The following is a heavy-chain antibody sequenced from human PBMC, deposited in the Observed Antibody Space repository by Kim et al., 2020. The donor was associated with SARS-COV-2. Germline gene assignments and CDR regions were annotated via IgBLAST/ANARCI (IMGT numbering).Heavy chain of an antibody. CDR3: ARDPSDSHLFDP. V-gene: IGHV3-9*01. J-gene: IGHJ5*02. Sequence: GGSLRLSCAASGFTFGDYAMHWVRQAPGKGLEWVSSISWNSVAIGYADSVKGRFTISRDNAKNSLYLQMNSLRTEDTALYHCARDPSDSHLFDPWGQGTLVTVSS. CDR2: ISWNSVAI. D-gene: IGHD2-21*02. CDR1: GFTFGDYA.